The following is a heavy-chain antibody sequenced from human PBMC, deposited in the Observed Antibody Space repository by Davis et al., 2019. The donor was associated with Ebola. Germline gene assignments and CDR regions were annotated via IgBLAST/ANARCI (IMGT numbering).Heavy chain of an antibody. Sequence: GESLKISCKGSGYSFTSYWIGWVRQMPGKGLEWMGIIYPGDSDTRYSPSFRCQVTISADKSFSTAYLQWSGLKASDTAMYYCARMGKSYYDSLWDYWGQGTLVTVSS. CDR2: IYPGDSDT. V-gene: IGHV5-51*01. J-gene: IGHJ4*02. D-gene: IGHD3-10*01. CDR1: GYSFTSYW. CDR3: ARMGKSYYDSLWDY.